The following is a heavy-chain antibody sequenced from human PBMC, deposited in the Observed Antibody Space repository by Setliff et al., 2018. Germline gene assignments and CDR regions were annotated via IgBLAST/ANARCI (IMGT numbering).Heavy chain of an antibody. D-gene: IGHD3-9*01. J-gene: IGHJ6*02. CDR1: GFTFSSSA. V-gene: IGHV3-23*01. Sequence: PGGSLRLSCAASGFTFSSSAMAWVRQAPGKGLEWVSAISSTITSTYYADSVKGRFTISRDNSKNTLYLQMNSLRAKDTAVYYCAKHGAYNDFLTGYNFYYDMDVWGQGTTVTVSS. CDR3: AKHGAYNDFLTGYNFYYDMDV. CDR2: ISSTITST.